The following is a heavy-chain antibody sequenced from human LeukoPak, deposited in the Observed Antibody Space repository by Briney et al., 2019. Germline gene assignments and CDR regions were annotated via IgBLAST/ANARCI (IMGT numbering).Heavy chain of an antibody. J-gene: IGHJ4*02. CDR2: IYNSGST. V-gene: IGHV4-39*01. Sequence: PSETLSPTCTVSGASFSSSTYYWGWIRQPPGKGLEWIGSIYNSGSTYYNPSLKSRVTMSVDTSKSQFSLKLSSVTAADTAVYYCARHAVGISATGTRPFDYWGQGTLVTVSS. CDR1: GASFSSSTYY. D-gene: IGHD6-13*01. CDR3: ARHAVGISATGTRPFDY.